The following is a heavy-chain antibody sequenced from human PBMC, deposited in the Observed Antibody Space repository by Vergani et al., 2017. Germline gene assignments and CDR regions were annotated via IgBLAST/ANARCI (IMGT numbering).Heavy chain of an antibody. CDR3: ARDASAEWLERGFDP. Sequence: EVQLVESGGGLVQPGRSLRLSCAASGFTFDDYAMHWVRQAPGKGLEWVSGISWNSGSIGYADSVKGRFTISRDNAKNSLYLQMNSLRAEDTAVYYCARDASAEWLERGFDPWGQGTLVTVSS. V-gene: IGHV3-9*01. D-gene: IGHD3-3*01. CDR2: ISWNSGSI. J-gene: IGHJ5*02. CDR1: GFTFDDYA.